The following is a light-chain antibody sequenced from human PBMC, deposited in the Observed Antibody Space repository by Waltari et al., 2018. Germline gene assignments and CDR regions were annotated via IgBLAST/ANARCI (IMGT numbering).Light chain of an antibody. V-gene: IGKV1-39*01. Sequence: DIQTTQAPSSGSASVGDSYTITCGASQSIRTYLKSYQQKKGKAPELLIPAASDLQSGVPARFSGSGSGTEFTLTISGLQPEDFATYYCQQSYRTPWTFGQGSKVEIK. CDR1: QSIRTY. J-gene: IGKJ1*01. CDR3: QQSYRTPWT. CDR2: AAS.